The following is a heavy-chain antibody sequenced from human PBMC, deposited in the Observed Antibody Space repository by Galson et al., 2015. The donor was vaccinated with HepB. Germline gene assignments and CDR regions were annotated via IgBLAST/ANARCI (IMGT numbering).Heavy chain of an antibody. CDR1: GYTFTSYA. CDR3: ERAGGRIAVDY. D-gene: IGHD6-13*01. V-gene: IGHV1-3*01. CDR2: INAGNGNT. J-gene: IGHJ4*02. Sequence: SVKVSCKASGYTFTSYAMHWVRQAPGQRLEWMGWINAGNGNTKYSQKFQGRVTITRDTSASTAYMELSSLRSEDTAVYYCERAGGRIAVDYWGQGTLVTVSS.